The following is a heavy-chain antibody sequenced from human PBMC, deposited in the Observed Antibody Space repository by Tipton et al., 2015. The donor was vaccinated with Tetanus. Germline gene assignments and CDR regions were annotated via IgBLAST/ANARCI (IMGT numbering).Heavy chain of an antibody. CDR3: ARIAVAGGVDY. Sequence: TLSLTCTVSGGSISSSSYYWGWIRQPPGKGLEWIGSIYYSGSTYYNPSLKSRVTISVDTSKNQFSLKLSSVTAADTAVYYCARIAVAGGVDYWGQGTLFTVSS. V-gene: IGHV4-39*01. CDR1: GGSISSSSYY. CDR2: IYYSGST. D-gene: IGHD6-19*01. J-gene: IGHJ4*02.